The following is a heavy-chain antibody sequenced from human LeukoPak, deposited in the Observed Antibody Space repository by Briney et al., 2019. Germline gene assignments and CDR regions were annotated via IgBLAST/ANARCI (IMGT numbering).Heavy chain of an antibody. CDR3: ATSSDSSGND. D-gene: IGHD3-22*01. CDR2: ISTTSRTI. J-gene: IGHJ4*02. CDR1: GFTFSNYA. V-gene: IGHV3-48*04. Sequence: GGSLRLSCAASGFTFSNYAMNWLRQAPGKGLEWVPYISTTSRTIYYPDSVKGRFTISRDNAKSSLYLQMNTLRAEDTAVYYCATSSDSSGNDWGQGTLVTVSS.